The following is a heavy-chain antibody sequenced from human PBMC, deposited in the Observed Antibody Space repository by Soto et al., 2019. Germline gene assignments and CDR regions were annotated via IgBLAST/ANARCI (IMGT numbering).Heavy chain of an antibody. J-gene: IGHJ3*02. Sequence: GGSLRLSCAASGFTVSSNYMSWVRQAPGKGLEWVSVIYSGGSTYYADSVKGRFTISRDNSKNTLYLQMNSLRAEDTAMHYCARDAESDYYGSGSYWRGAFDIWGQGTMVTVSS. CDR1: GFTVSSNY. CDR2: IYSGGST. CDR3: ARDAESDYYGSGSYWRGAFDI. V-gene: IGHV3-53*01. D-gene: IGHD3-10*01.